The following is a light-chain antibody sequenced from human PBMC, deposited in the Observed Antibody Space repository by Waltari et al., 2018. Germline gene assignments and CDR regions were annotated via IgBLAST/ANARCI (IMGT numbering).Light chain of an antibody. CDR1: QRVSSSY. CDR3: QLFANSPPLT. V-gene: IGKV3-20*01. Sequence: ETVLTQSPGTPSLSPGERATLSCRASQRVSSSYLAWYQQKPGQAPRLLIYGASSRATGIPDRFSGSGSGTDFTLTISRLEPEDFAVYYCQLFANSPPLTFGGGTKVEIK. CDR2: GAS. J-gene: IGKJ4*01.